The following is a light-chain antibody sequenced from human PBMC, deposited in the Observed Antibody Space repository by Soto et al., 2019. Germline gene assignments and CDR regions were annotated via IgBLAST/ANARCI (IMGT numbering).Light chain of an antibody. J-gene: IGLJ1*01. Sequence: QSVLAQSPSASGTPGHRVTISCSGSSSNIGSNTVNWYQQLPGTAPKLLIYTNNQRPSGVPDRFSGSKSGTSASLAISGLQSEDGADYYCAAWDDSLDGRVFGTGTKVTVL. CDR3: AAWDDSLDGRV. CDR1: SSNIGSNT. V-gene: IGLV1-44*01. CDR2: TNN.